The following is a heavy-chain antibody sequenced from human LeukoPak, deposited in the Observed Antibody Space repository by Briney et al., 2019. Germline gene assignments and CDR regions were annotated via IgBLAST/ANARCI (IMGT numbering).Heavy chain of an antibody. V-gene: IGHV4-59*01. CDR3: ARAGPAALNFDY. D-gene: IGHD2-2*01. CDR2: IYYSGST. CDR1: GGSISSYY. Sequence: SETLSLTCTVSGGSISSYYWSWLRQPPGKGLEWIGYIYYSGSTNYNPSPKSRVTISVDTSKNQFSLKLSSVTAADTAVYYCARAGPAALNFDYWGRGTLVTVSS. J-gene: IGHJ4*02.